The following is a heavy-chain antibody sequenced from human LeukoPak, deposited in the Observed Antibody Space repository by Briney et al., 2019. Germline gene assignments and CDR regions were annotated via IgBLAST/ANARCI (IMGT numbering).Heavy chain of an antibody. CDR3: AGHSYDYVWGSYRYSGTSGYFDY. J-gene: IGHJ4*02. D-gene: IGHD3-16*02. CDR2: INHSGST. CDR1: GGSFSGYY. Sequence: KPSETLSLTCAVYGGSFSGYYWSWIRQPPGKGLEWIGEINHSGSTNYNPSLKSRVTISVDTSKNQFSLKLSSVTAADTAVYYCAGHSYDYVWGSYRYSGTSGYFDYWGQGTLVTVSS. V-gene: IGHV4-34*01.